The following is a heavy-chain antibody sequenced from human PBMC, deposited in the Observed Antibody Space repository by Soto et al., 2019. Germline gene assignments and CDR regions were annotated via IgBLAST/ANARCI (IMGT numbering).Heavy chain of an antibody. J-gene: IGHJ5*02. Sequence: SETLSLTCAVYGGFLSESYWTWIRQPPGKGLEWIGEINHVGGTNYNPSLKSRVTMSVDTSQNQFSLRLISVTAADTAMYFCVRIRYQLPSSVLWLDPWGQGTPVTSPQ. V-gene: IGHV4-34*01. CDR1: GGFLSESY. D-gene: IGHD3-16*01. CDR2: INHVGGT. CDR3: VRIRYQLPSSVLWLDP.